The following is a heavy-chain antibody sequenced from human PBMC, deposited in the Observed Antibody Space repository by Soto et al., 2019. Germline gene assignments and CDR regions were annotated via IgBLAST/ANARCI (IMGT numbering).Heavy chain of an antibody. CDR2: ISSGADTT. CDR1: GFTFSSFA. CDR3: AKGGIVIRGLTRHLDL. V-gene: IGHV3-23*01. D-gene: IGHD3-10*01. J-gene: IGHJ2*01. Sequence: EVQLLESGGDLVQPGGSLRLSCAASGFTFSSFAMNWVRQAPGRGLEWVSVISSGADTTYYADSVKGRFTISRDNSKNTLSLDMNNLRAEDTAVYYCAKGGIVIRGLTRHLDLWGRGTLVTVSS.